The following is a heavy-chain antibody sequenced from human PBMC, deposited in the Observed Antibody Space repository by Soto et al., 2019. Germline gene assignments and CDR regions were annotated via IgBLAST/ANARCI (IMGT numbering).Heavy chain of an antibody. CDR1: GSSINSSGYY. J-gene: IGHJ4*02. Sequence: NPSETLSLTCTVSGSSINSSGYYWGWIRQPPGKGLEWIGSMFYGVSTYYNPSLKSRVTVSVDTSKNQLSLNLRSVTAADTAVYYCARLPSRHLVDYWGQGTLVTVSS. D-gene: IGHD3-3*02. CDR3: ARLPSRHLVDY. CDR2: MFYGVST. V-gene: IGHV4-39*01.